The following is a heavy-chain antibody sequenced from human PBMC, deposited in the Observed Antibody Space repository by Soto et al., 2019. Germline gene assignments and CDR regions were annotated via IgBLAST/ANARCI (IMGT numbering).Heavy chain of an antibody. Sequence: ASVKVSCKVSGYTLTELSMHWVRQAPGKGLEWMGGFDPEDGETIYAQKFQGRVTMTEDTSTDTAYMELSSLRSEDTAVYYCATTYYAVAGGWFDPWGQGTLVTVSS. CDR2: FDPEDGET. D-gene: IGHD6-19*01. V-gene: IGHV1-24*01. CDR3: ATTYYAVAGGWFDP. CDR1: GYTLTELS. J-gene: IGHJ5*02.